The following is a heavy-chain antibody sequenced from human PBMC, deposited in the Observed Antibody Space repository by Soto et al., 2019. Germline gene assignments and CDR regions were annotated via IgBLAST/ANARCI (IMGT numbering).Heavy chain of an antibody. CDR1: GASISSYY. J-gene: IGHJ5*02. V-gene: IGHV4-59*06. CDR2: IYYSGST. Sequence: SETLSLTCTVSGASISSYYWSWIRQHPGKGLEWIGSIYYSGSTYYIPSLKSRITISVDTSKNQFSLKLSSVTAADTAVYYCARETTSFLGDAITTGRFDPWGQGTLVTVSS. D-gene: IGHD1-1*01. CDR3: ARETTSFLGDAITTGRFDP.